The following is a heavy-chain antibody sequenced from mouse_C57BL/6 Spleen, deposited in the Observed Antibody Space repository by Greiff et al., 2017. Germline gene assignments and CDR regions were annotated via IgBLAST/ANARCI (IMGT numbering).Heavy chain of an antibody. CDR3: VRDGEGSYYFDY. CDR1: GFTFNTYA. Sequence: EVMLVESGGGLVQPEGSLKLSCAASGFTFNTYAMPWVRQAPGKGLEWVARIRSKSSNYATYYADSVKDRFTISRDDSQSMLYLQMNNLKTEDTAMYYCVRDGEGSYYFDYWGQGTTLTVSS. CDR2: IRSKSSNYAT. J-gene: IGHJ2*01. V-gene: IGHV10-3*01.